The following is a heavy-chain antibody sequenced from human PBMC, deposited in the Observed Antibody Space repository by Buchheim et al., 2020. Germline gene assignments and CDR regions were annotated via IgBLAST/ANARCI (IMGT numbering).Heavy chain of an antibody. CDR3: AKDFLWEPCFY. V-gene: IGHV3-23*04. CDR1: GFTFRSFD. CDR2: ISASGGGT. Sequence: EVQLVESGGGLAQPGGSLRLSCAASGFTFRSFDMSWVRQAPGKGLEWVSAISASGGGTYYADSVKGRFTISRDNSKNTLDLQMNSLRAEDTAVYYCAKDFLWEPCFYWGQGTL. J-gene: IGHJ4*02. D-gene: IGHD1-26*01.